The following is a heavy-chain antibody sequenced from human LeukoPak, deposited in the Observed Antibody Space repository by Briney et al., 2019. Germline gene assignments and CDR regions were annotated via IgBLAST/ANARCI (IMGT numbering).Heavy chain of an antibody. J-gene: IGHJ4*02. CDR3: ARGFGELLYDDY. CDR2: ISSSSSYI. V-gene: IGHV3-21*01. Sequence: GGSLRLSCAASGFTFSSYSMNWVRQAPGKGLEWVSSISSSSSYIYYADSVKGRLTISRDNAKNSLYLQMNSLRAEDTAVYYCARGFGELLYDDYWGQGTLVTVSS. D-gene: IGHD3-10*01. CDR1: GFTFSSYS.